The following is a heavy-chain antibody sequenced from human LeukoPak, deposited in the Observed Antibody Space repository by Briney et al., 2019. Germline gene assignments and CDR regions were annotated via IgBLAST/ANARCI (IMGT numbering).Heavy chain of an antibody. CDR1: GFTFSSYA. Sequence: AGGSLRLSCAASGFTFSSYAMSWVRQAPGKGLEWVSTISGSGGSTYYADSVKGRFTISRDNSKNTLYLQMNSLRAEDTAVYYCAKSLYSSGWYYYGMDVWGQGTTVTVSS. V-gene: IGHV3-23*01. D-gene: IGHD6-19*01. J-gene: IGHJ6*02. CDR3: AKSLYSSGWYYYGMDV. CDR2: ISGSGGST.